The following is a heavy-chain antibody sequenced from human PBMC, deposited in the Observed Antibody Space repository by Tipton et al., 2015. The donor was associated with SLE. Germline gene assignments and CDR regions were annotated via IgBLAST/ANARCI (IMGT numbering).Heavy chain of an antibody. J-gene: IGHJ3*02. CDR2: ISYDGRT. V-gene: IGHV4-31*03. D-gene: IGHD7-27*01. CDR3: ARGPNWGLDDAFDI. CDR1: GDSVTSSGYY. Sequence: LRLSCTATGDSVTSSGYYWSWIRQHPGKGLERIGFISYDGRTKYNPSLKSRVTISLDTSKTQFFLRLSSVTAADTAVYFCARGPNWGLDDAFDIWGQGTMVSVSS.